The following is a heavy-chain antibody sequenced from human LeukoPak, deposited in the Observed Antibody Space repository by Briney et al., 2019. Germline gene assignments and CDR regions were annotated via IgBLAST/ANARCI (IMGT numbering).Heavy chain of an antibody. CDR3: AKGPYGLGIYYGMDV. CDR2: IGGDGST. CDR1: GFTFSSYA. V-gene: IGHV3-23*01. Sequence: GGSLRLSCAVSGFTFSSYAMNWVCQAPGKGLEWVSVIGGDGSTYYADSVKGRFTISRDNSENTLYLQMNRLRAEDTAIYYCAKGPYGLGIYYGMDVWGQGTTVTVS. D-gene: IGHD3-10*01. J-gene: IGHJ6*02.